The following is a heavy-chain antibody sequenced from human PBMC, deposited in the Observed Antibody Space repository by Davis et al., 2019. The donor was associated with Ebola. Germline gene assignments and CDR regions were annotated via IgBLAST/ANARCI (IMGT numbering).Heavy chain of an antibody. V-gene: IGHV3-23*01. CDR3: SQNKWELPTD. CDR1: GFTFSAFA. J-gene: IGHJ4*02. CDR2: ISGIVDPR. Sequence: GGSLRLSCAASGFTFSAFAMTWVRQAPGKGLEWLSTISGIVDPRYESYSVKGRFIISRDNSKNTLYLQLDRLQGDDTAMYYCSQNKWELPTDWGQGTLVTVSS. D-gene: IGHD1-7*01.